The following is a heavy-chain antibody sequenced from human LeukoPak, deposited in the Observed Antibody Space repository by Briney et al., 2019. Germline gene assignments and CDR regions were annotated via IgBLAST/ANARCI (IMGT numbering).Heavy chain of an antibody. V-gene: IGHV3-7*01. D-gene: IGHD2-8*01. CDR3: ARASYCTNGVCYLFDY. CDR2: IKQDGSEE. Sequence: GGSLRLSCAASGFTFSSYWMSWVRQAPGKGLEWVANIKQDGSEEYYVDSVKGRFTISRDNAKNSLYLQMNSLRAEDTAVYYCARASYCTNGVCYLFDYWGQGTLVTVSS. CDR1: GFTFSSYW. J-gene: IGHJ4*02.